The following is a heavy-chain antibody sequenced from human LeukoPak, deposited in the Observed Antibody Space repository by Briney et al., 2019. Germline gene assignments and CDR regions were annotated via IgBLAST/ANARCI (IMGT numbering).Heavy chain of an antibody. CDR3: ARLLTYCGGDCYQGNFDY. J-gene: IGHJ4*02. Sequence: GESLKISCKGSGYSFTSYWIGWVRQMPGKGLEWMGITYPGDSDTRYSAAFQGQVTISADKSISTAYLQWSRLQASDTAMYYCARLLTYCGGDCYQGNFDYWGQGTLVTVSS. D-gene: IGHD2-21*02. CDR2: TYPGDSDT. V-gene: IGHV5-51*01. CDR1: GYSFTSYW.